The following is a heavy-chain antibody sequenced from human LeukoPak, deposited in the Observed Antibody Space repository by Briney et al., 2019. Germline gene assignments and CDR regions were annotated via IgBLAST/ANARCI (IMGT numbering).Heavy chain of an antibody. CDR3: ARECVTMVRGVIRNWFDP. J-gene: IGHJ5*02. CDR2: ISAYNGNT. V-gene: IGHV1-18*01. CDR1: DYTFSSYG. D-gene: IGHD3-10*01. Sequence: ASVKVSCKASDYTFSSYGISWVRQAPGQGLEWMGWISAYNGNTNYAQKLQGRVTMTTDTSTSTAYMELRSLRSDDTAVYYCARECVTMVRGVIRNWFDPWGQGTLVTVSS.